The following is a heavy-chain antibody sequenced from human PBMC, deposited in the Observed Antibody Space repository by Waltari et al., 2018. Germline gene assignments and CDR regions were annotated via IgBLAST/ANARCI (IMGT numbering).Heavy chain of an antibody. CDR3: ARGGGYEAAAGRVTDY. V-gene: IGHV4-34*01. CDR1: GGSFSGYY. D-gene: IGHD6-13*01. Sequence: QVQLQQWGAGLLKPSETLSLTCAVYGGSFSGYYWSWIRQTPGKGLEWIGEINHSGSTNYNPSLKSRVTISVDTSKNQFSLKLSSVTAADTAVYYCARGGGYEAAAGRVTDYWGQGTLVTVSS. J-gene: IGHJ4*02. CDR2: INHSGST.